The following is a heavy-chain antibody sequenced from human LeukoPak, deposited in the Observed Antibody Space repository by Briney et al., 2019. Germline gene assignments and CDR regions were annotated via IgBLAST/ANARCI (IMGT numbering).Heavy chain of an antibody. CDR3: ARRLYCSSTSCYRGIYYYGMDV. D-gene: IGHD2-2*02. CDR1: GGSISSYY. Sequence: SETLSLTCTVSGGSISSYYWSWIRQPPGKGLEWIGEINHSGSTNYNPSLKSRVTISVDTSKNQFSLKLSSVTAADTAVYYCARRLYCSSTSCYRGIYYYGMDVWGQGTTVTVSS. CDR2: INHSGST. J-gene: IGHJ6*02. V-gene: IGHV4-34*01.